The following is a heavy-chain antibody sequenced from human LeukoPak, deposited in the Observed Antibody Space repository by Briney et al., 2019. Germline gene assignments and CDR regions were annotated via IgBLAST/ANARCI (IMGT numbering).Heavy chain of an antibody. CDR2: ISGSGGST. CDR1: GFTFGDYA. CDR3: ARSASGSYGPIRYYFDY. V-gene: IGHV3-23*01. J-gene: IGHJ4*02. Sequence: PTGGSLRLSCTASGFTFGDYAMSWVRQAPGKGLEWVSAISGSGGSTYYADSVKGRFTISRDNSKNTLYLQMNSLRAEDTAVYYCARSASGSYGPIRYYFDYWGQGTLVTVSS. D-gene: IGHD1-26*01.